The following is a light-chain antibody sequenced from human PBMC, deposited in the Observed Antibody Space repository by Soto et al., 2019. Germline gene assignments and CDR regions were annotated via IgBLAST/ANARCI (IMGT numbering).Light chain of an antibody. CDR3: EQYGSSPYT. CDR1: QSVTTNY. V-gene: IGKV3-20*01. J-gene: IGKJ2*01. Sequence: EIVLTQSPGTLSLSPGESATLSCRASQSVTTNYLAWYRQKPGQAPRVLIYGASTRATGIPDRFSGSGSGTDFTLTISRLEPEEFAVYYCEQYGSSPYTFGQGTKLEIK. CDR2: GAS.